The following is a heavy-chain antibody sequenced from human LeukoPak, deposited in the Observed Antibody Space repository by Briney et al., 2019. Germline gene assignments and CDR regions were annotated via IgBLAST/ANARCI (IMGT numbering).Heavy chain of an antibody. V-gene: IGHV4-39*07. CDR3: ARAKTRIAASPWVY. CDR1: GGSISSSSYY. CDR2: IYYSGST. J-gene: IGHJ4*02. Sequence: SETLSLTCTVSGGSISSSSYYWGWIRQPPGKGLEWIGSIYYSGSTYYNPSLKSRVTISVDTSKNQFSLKLSSVTAADTAVYYCARAKTRIAASPWVYWGQGTLVTVSS. D-gene: IGHD6-6*01.